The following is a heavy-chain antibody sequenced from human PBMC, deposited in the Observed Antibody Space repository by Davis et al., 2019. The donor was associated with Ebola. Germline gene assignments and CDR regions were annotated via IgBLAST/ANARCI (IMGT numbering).Heavy chain of an antibody. D-gene: IGHD1-26*01. CDR1: GFTVSGNY. V-gene: IGHV3-66*01. Sequence: PGGSLRLSCAASGFTVSGNYMSWVRQAPGKGLEWVSVIYSGSRTYYADSVKGRFTISRDNSKNTIYLQMNSLRAEDTAVYYCARDTWELLDAFDIWGQGTMVTVSS. J-gene: IGHJ3*02. CDR2: IYSGSRT. CDR3: ARDTWELLDAFDI.